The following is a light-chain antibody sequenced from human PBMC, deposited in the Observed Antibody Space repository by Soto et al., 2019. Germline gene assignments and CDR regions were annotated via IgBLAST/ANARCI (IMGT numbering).Light chain of an antibody. CDR3: QQLKSYTIT. V-gene: IGKV1-9*01. Sequence: IQRTQSPSSLSASVGDRVTITCRASQGLSSYLAWYQKKPGKAPNILIYAAFTLQSGVPSRFSGSGSGTEFNLTISSLQPEDFATYYCQQLKSYTITFGQGTRLEIK. J-gene: IGKJ5*01. CDR1: QGLSSY. CDR2: AAF.